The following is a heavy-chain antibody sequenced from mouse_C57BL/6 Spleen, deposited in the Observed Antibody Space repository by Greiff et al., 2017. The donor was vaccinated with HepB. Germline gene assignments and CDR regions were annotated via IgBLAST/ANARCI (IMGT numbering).Heavy chain of an antibody. Sequence: EVHLVESGGDLVKPGGSLKLSCAASGFTFSSYGMSWVRQTPDKRLEWVATISSGGSYTYYPDSVKGRFTISRDNAKNTLYLQMSSLKSEDTAMYYCARQRGSGNYAMDYWGKGTSVTVSS. CDR1: GFTFSSYG. D-gene: IGHD4-1*01. CDR3: ARQRGSGNYAMDY. J-gene: IGHJ4*01. V-gene: IGHV5-6*01. CDR2: ISSGGSYT.